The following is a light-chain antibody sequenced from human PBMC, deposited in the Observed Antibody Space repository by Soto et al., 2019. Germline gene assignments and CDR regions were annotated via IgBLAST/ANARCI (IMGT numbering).Light chain of an antibody. Sequence: DIQMTQSPSTLSASVGDRVTITCRASQSINSWLAWYQQKPGKAPKLLIYKASSLESGVPSRFSGSGSGTEFTLTISSLHSDDFATYYCQQYNTYVTFGGGTKVEIK. CDR3: QQYNTYVT. V-gene: IGKV1-5*03. CDR2: KAS. J-gene: IGKJ4*01. CDR1: QSINSW.